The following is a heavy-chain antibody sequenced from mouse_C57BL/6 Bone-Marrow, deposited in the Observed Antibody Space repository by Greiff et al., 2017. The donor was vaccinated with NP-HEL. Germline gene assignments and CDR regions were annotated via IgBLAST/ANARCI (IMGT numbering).Heavy chain of an antibody. J-gene: IGHJ2*01. CDR2: IDPENGDT. CDR3: TFVTTVVA. CDR1: GFNIKDDY. Sequence: VQLQQSGAELVRPGASVKLSCTASGFNIKDDYMHWVKQRPEQGLEWIGWIDPENGDTEYASKFQGKATITADTSSNTAYLQLSSLTSEDTAVYYCTFVTTVVARGQGTTLTVSS. D-gene: IGHD1-1*01. V-gene: IGHV14-4*01.